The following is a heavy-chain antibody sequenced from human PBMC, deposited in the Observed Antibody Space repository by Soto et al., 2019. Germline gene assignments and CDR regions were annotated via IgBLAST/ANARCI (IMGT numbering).Heavy chain of an antibody. CDR1: GFTISSNY. CDR3: ARDVMTSVTEDY. CDR2: ISQDGSNK. V-gene: IGHV3-30-3*01. D-gene: IGHD4-17*01. J-gene: IGHJ4*02. Sequence: HPGGSLRLSCAAXGFTISSNYMSWVXQAPGKGLEWVAMISQDGSNKNYADSVKGRFTISRDNSRDTLYLEMNSLRPEDTAKYYCARDVMTSVTEDYWGQGTLVTVS.